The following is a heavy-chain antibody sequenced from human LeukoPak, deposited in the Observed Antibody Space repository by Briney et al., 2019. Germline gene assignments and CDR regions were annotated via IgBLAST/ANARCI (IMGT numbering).Heavy chain of an antibody. CDR2: IYYSGST. Sequence: SETLSLTCTVTGGSISSHYWSWIRQPPGKGLEWIGYIYYSGSTNYNPSLKSRVTISVDTSKNQFSLKLSSVTAADTALYYCARLTSTFYYSMDVWGPGTAVTVSS. J-gene: IGHJ6*02. D-gene: IGHD2/OR15-2a*01. CDR1: GGSISSHY. CDR3: ARLTSTFYYSMDV. V-gene: IGHV4-59*08.